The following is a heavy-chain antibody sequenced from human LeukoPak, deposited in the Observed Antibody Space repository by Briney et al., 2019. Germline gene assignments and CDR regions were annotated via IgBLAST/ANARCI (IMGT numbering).Heavy chain of an antibody. Sequence: GASVKVSCKASGYTFTSYGINWVRQAPGQGLEWMGWISAYNGDTNYAQKLQGRVTMTADKSTNTVYMELRSLRSDDTAVYYCARDLFVGPVAGPTTFDFWGQGTLVTVSS. D-gene: IGHD6-19*01. CDR1: GYTFTSYG. V-gene: IGHV1-18*01. CDR2: ISAYNGDT. CDR3: ARDLFVGPVAGPTTFDF. J-gene: IGHJ4*02.